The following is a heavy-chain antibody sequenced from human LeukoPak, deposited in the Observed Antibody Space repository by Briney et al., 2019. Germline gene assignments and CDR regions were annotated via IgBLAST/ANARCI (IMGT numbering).Heavy chain of an antibody. CDR2: IYYSGST. CDR3: ATHNLRNWFDP. CDR1: GGSISSSSYY. Sequence: SETLSLTCTVSGGSISSSSYYWGWIRQPPGKGLEWIGSIYYSGSTYYNPSLKSRVTISVDTSKNQFSLKLSSVTAADTAVYYCATHNLRNWFDPWGQGTLVTVSS. J-gene: IGHJ5*02. D-gene: IGHD1-1*01. V-gene: IGHV4-39*07.